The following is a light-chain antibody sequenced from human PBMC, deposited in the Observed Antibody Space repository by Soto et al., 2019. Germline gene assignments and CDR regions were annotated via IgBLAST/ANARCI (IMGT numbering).Light chain of an antibody. CDR1: QSVSSN. V-gene: IGKV3-15*01. J-gene: IGKJ1*01. Sequence: ETVKTQCAGTVSGARWARAPLSRMASQSVSSNLAWYQQKPGQAPRLLIYGASTRATGIPARFSGSGSGTEFTLTISSLQSEDFAVYYCQQYNNWPRTFGQGTKVDIK. CDR2: GAS. CDR3: QQYNNWPRT.